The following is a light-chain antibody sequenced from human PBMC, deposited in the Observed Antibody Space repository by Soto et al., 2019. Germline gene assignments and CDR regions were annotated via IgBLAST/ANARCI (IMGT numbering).Light chain of an antibody. CDR3: SSYTSSSLYV. Sequence: QSALTQPASVSGSPGQSITISCTGTSNDIGAYNYVSWYQQHPGKAPKLMIYDVSNRPSGLSNRFSGSKSGNTASLTISGLQAEDEADYYCSSYTSSSLYVFGTGTKLTVL. V-gene: IGLV2-14*03. J-gene: IGLJ1*01. CDR2: DVS. CDR1: SNDIGAYNY.